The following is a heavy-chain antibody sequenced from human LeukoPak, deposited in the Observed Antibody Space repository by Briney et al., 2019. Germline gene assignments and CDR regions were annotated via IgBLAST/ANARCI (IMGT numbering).Heavy chain of an antibody. CDR1: GGSISSGDYY. V-gene: IGHV4-30-4*01. CDR3: ARSGYVDLGDAFDI. D-gene: IGHD5-12*01. CDR2: IYYSGSS. J-gene: IGHJ3*02. Sequence: SETLSLTCTVSGGSISSGDYYWRWIRQPPGKGLEWIGYIYYSGSSYYKPSLKSRVTMSQDTSQSQFSLNLNSVTAADTAVYYCARSGYVDLGDAFDIWGQGTMVTVSS.